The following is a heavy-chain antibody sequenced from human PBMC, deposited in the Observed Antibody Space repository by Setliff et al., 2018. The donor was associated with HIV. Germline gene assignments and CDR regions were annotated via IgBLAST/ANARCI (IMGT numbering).Heavy chain of an antibody. CDR2: IHTAGDT. V-gene: IGHV3-13*01. CDR1: GYTFSSYW. Sequence: PGGSLRLSCAASGYTFSSYWMAWVRQPSGKGLEWVSAIHTAGDTYYAVSVKGRFTISRENAKNSLYLQMNSLRAGDTAVYYCARGSASSPPNDYGEPSALNVWGKGTTVTVSS. J-gene: IGHJ6*04. CDR3: ARGSASSPPNDYGEPSALNV. D-gene: IGHD4-17*01.